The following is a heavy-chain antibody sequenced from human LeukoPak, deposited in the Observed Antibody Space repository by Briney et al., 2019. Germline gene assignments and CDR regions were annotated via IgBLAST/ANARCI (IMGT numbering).Heavy chain of an antibody. CDR2: IRSSGSTI. Sequence: GGSLRLSCAASGFTFSSFEMNWVRQAPGKGLEWVSYIRSSGSTIFYADSVKGRCTISRDSAKYSLILQVNSLSAGAKAVYYCEGWYGSYSPDYWGQGTLVTVSS. D-gene: IGHD1-26*01. CDR3: EGWYGSYSPDY. V-gene: IGHV3-48*03. J-gene: IGHJ4*02. CDR1: GFTFSSFE.